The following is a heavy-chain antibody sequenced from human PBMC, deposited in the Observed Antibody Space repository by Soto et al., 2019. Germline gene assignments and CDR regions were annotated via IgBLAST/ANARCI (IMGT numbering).Heavy chain of an antibody. CDR3: TRKTPPTGMEV. J-gene: IGHJ6*02. CDR1: GFTLSSYD. V-gene: IGHV3-13*01. CDR2: IGSGGDT. D-gene: IGHD3-9*01. Sequence: EVQLVESGGGLVQPGGSLRLSCAASGFTLSSYDIHWVRQATGEGLAWVSGIGSGGDTHYADSVKGRFIISREDGKNSFYLQMNNLRVGDTAVYYCTRKTPPTGMEVWGQGATVTVS.